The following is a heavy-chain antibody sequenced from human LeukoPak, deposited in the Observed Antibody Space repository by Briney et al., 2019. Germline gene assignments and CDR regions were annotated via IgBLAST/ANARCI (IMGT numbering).Heavy chain of an antibody. CDR3: ARDREHFIVEIDY. Sequence: GGSLRLSCAATGFTFSSYSMNWVRQAPGKGLEWVSSISSSSSYIYYADSVKGRFTISRDNAKNSLYLQMNSLRAEDTAVYYCARDREHFIVEIDYWGQGTLVTVSS. V-gene: IGHV3-21*01. D-gene: IGHD1-26*01. J-gene: IGHJ4*02. CDR1: GFTFSSYS. CDR2: ISSSSSYI.